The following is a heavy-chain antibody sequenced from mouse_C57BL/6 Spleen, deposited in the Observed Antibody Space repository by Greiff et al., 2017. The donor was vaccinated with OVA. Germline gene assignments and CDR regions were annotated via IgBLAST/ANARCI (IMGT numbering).Heavy chain of an antibody. J-gene: IGHJ4*01. V-gene: IGHV1-53*01. D-gene: IGHD1-1*01. CDR3: AREIHYYGSRDLAMDY. CDR1: GYTFTSYW. Sequence: QVQLQQPGTELVKPGASVKLSCKASGYTFTSYWMHWVKQRPGQGLEWIGNINPSNGGTNYNEKFKSKATLTVDKSSSTAYMQLSSLTSEDSAVYYCAREIHYYGSRDLAMDYWGQGTSVTVSS. CDR2: INPSNGGT.